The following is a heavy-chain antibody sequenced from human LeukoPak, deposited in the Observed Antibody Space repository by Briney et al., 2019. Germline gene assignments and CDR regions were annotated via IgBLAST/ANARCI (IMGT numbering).Heavy chain of an antibody. J-gene: IGHJ6*02. V-gene: IGHV3-7*01. CDR2: VNQDGSER. CDR3: AKANAMDV. CDR1: GFTFSNYW. Sequence: GGSLRLSCAASGFTFSNYWMTWVRQAPGKGLEWVANVNQDGSERYYVNSVRGRFTTSRDNAKNSLDLQMNSLRAEDTALYFCAKANAMDVWGQGTTVTVSS.